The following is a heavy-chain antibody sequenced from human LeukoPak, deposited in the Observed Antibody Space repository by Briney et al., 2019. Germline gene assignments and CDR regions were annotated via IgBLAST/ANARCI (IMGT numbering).Heavy chain of an antibody. Sequence: GGSLRLSCAASGFTFSSYSMNWVRQAPGKGLEWVSYISSSSSTIYYADSVKGRFTISRDNAKNSLYPQMNSLRDEDTAVYYCARERHDFWSGYFHYYYYGMDVWGQGTTVTVSS. CDR3: ARERHDFWSGYFHYYYYGMDV. D-gene: IGHD3-3*01. CDR1: GFTFSSYS. J-gene: IGHJ6*02. V-gene: IGHV3-48*02. CDR2: ISSSSSTI.